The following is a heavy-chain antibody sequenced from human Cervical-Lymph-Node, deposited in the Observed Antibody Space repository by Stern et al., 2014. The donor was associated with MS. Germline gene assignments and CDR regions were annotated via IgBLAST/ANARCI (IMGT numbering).Heavy chain of an antibody. D-gene: IGHD4-17*01. J-gene: IGHJ4*02. Sequence: DQLVESGSELKKPGASVKVSCKASGYTFTDHALNWVRQAPGQGLEWMGWIHTNTGKPTYAQGFTGRFVFSLDTSVNTAFLQISGLETEDTAFYYCARDGNDEETTVTTYWGQGTLVTVSS. V-gene: IGHV7-4-1*02. CDR3: ARDGNDEETTVTTY. CDR1: GYTFTDHA. CDR2: IHTNTGKP.